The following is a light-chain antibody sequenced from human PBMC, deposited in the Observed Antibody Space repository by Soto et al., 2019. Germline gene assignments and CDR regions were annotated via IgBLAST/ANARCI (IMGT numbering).Light chain of an antibody. CDR2: DAS. J-gene: IGKJ3*01. CDR1: QSVSSY. Sequence: EIVLTQSPATLSLSPGERATISCRASQSVSSYLAWYQQKPGQAPRLLIYDASNRATGIPARFSGSGSATDFTLTISSLEPEYFSVYYCQQRSIFGPGTKVDIK. CDR3: QQRSI. V-gene: IGKV3-11*01.